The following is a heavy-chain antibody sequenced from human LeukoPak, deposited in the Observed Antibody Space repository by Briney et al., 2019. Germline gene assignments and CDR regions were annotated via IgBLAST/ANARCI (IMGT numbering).Heavy chain of an antibody. V-gene: IGHV4-31*03. D-gene: IGHD3-16*02. Sequence: PSETLSLTCTVSGGSISSGGYYWSWIRQHPGKGLEWIGFISGSGSTLYNPSLKSRVTISSDTSKNQFSLKLTSVTAADMAVYYCARGRYSYGWNDSWGQGTLVTVSS. CDR2: ISGSGST. CDR1: GGSISSGGYY. CDR3: ARGRYSYGWNDS. J-gene: IGHJ5*01.